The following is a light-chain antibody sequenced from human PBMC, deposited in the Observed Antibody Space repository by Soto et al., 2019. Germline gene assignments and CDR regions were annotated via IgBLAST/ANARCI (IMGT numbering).Light chain of an antibody. V-gene: IGKV3-11*01. CDR2: DSS. CDR3: QQHSNWPPLT. J-gene: IGKJ4*01. CDR1: QSVSSY. Sequence: EIVLTQSPATLSLSPGERATLSCRASQSVSSYLAWYQQKPGQAPRLLIYDSSNRATAIPARFSGSGSGTDFTLTITSLESEDFAVYYCQQHSNWPPLTFGGGTKVEIK.